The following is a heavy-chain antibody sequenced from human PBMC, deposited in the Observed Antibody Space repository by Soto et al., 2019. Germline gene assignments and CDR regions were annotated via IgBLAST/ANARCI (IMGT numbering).Heavy chain of an antibody. D-gene: IGHD6-13*01. CDR2: INHSGST. V-gene: IGHV4-34*01. CDR3: ARDSIAAAGGFDP. CDR1: GGSFSGYC. Sequence: SETLCLTCAVDGGSFSGYCLSWIRQPPGKGLEWIGEINHSGSTNYNPSLKSRVTISVDTSKNQFSLKLSSVTAADTAVYYCARDSIAAAGGFDPWGQGTLVTVSS. J-gene: IGHJ5*02.